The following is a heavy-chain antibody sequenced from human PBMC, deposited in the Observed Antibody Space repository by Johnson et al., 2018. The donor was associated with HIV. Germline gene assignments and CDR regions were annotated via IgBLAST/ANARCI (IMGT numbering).Heavy chain of an antibody. Sequence: VRLVESGGGLVKPGGSLRLSCTASEFSFSDYSLRCLRQAPGKGLEWVASIKQDGSEKYYVDSVKGRFTISRDNAKNSLYLQMNSPRPEDTAVYYCAKESKWESRTPHAFDMWGQGTMVTVSS. CDR1: EFSFSDYS. CDR3: AKESKWESRTPHAFDM. J-gene: IGHJ3*02. V-gene: IGHV3-7*01. D-gene: IGHD1-26*01. CDR2: IKQDGSEK.